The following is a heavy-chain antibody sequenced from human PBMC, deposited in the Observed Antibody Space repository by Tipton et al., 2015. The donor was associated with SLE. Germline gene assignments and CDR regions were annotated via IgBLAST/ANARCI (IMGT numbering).Heavy chain of an antibody. J-gene: IGHJ4*02. D-gene: IGHD4-17*01. CDR1: GFTFDDYT. Sequence: GSLRLSCAASGFTFDDYTMHWVRQAPGKGLEWVSLISWDGGSTYYADSVKGRFTISRDNSKNSLYLQMNSLRAEDTALYYCAKEGFYGDYRFDYWGQGTLVTVSS. CDR3: AKEGFYGDYRFDY. V-gene: IGHV3-43D*04. CDR2: ISWDGGST.